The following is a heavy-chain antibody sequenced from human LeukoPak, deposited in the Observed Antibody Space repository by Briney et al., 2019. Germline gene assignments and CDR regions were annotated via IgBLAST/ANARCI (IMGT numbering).Heavy chain of an antibody. CDR2: ISYDGSNK. CDR1: GFTFSSYG. J-gene: IGHJ4*02. Sequence: GGSLRLSCAASGFTFSSYGMHWVRQAPGKGLEWVAVISYDGSNKYYADSVKGRFTISRDNSKNTLYLQMNSLRAEDTAVYYCAKGGGYALDYWGQGTLVTVSS. V-gene: IGHV3-30*18. CDR3: AKGGGYALDY. D-gene: IGHD5-12*01.